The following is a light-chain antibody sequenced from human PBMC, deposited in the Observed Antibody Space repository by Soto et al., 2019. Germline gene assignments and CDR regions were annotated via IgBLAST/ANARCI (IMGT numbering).Light chain of an antibody. J-gene: IGKJ4*01. Sequence: DIQMTQSPSSLSASVGDRVTITCRASQSISTNLNWYQQKPGKAPILLIFAASSLQSGVPSRFSGSGSGTDFTLTISSLQAEDFATYYCLQSYTSRRTFGGGTKLEIK. CDR1: QSISTN. CDR3: LQSYTSRRT. V-gene: IGKV1-39*01. CDR2: AAS.